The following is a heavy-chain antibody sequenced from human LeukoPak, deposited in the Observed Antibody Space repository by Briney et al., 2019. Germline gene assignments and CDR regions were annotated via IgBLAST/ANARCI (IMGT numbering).Heavy chain of an antibody. V-gene: IGHV3-23*01. CDR3: AKVSVDYYDSSGYPIYHFDY. D-gene: IGHD3-22*01. CDR1: GFTFSSYA. CDR2: ISGSGGST. Sequence: GGSLRLSCAASGFTFSSYAMSWVRQAPGKGLEWVSAISGSGGSTYYADSVKGRFTISRDNSKNTLHLQMNSLRAEDTAVYYCAKVSVDYYDSSGYPIYHFDYWGQGTLVTVSS. J-gene: IGHJ4*02.